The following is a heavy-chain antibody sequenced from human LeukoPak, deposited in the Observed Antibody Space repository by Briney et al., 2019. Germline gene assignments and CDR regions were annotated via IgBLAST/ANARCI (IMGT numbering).Heavy chain of an antibody. J-gene: IGHJ4*02. CDR1: GFTFSSYA. V-gene: IGHV3-30-3*01. Sequence: PGGSLRLSCAASGFTFSSYAMHWVRQAPGKGLEWVAVISYDGSNKYYADSVKGRFTISRDNSKNTLYLQMNSLRAEDTAVYYCARDGASYSSTLEYYFDYWGRGTLVTVSS. D-gene: IGHD6-13*01. CDR2: ISYDGSNK. CDR3: ARDGASYSSTLEYYFDY.